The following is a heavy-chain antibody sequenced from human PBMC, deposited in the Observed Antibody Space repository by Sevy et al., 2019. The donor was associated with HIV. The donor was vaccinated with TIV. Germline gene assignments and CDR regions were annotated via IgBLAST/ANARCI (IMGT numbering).Heavy chain of an antibody. CDR1: GYTFTGYY. J-gene: IGHJ3*02. D-gene: IGHD3-22*01. V-gene: IGHV1-2*02. CDR2: INPNSGGT. CDR3: ARALTYYYDSSGYDPHAFDI. Sequence: GPSVKVSCEASGYTFTGYYMHWVRQAPGQGLEWMGWINPNSGGTNYAQKFQGRVTMTRDTSISTAYMELSRLRSDDTAVYYCARALTYYYDSSGYDPHAFDIWGQGTMVTVSS.